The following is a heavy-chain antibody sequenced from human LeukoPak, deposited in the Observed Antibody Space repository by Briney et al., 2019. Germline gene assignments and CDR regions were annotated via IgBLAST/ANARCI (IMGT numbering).Heavy chain of an antibody. CDR3: AREEWYYYDSSGAIDY. Sequence: GGSLRLSCAASGFTFSSYWMSWVRQAPGKGLEWVANIKQDGSEKYYVDSVKGRFTISRDNAKNSLYLQMSSLRAEDTAVYYCAREEWYYYDSSGAIDYWGQGTLVTVSS. CDR2: IKQDGSEK. J-gene: IGHJ4*02. D-gene: IGHD3-22*01. CDR1: GFTFSSYW. V-gene: IGHV3-7*01.